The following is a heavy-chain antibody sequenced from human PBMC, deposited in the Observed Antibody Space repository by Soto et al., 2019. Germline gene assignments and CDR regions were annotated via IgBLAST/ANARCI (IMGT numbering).Heavy chain of an antibody. J-gene: IGHJ4*02. Sequence: QPGGSLRLSCAASGFTFSSYAMHWVRQAPGKGLEWVAVISYDGSNKYYADSVKGRFTISRDNSKNTLYLQMNSLRAEDTAVYYCASTGGNDYWGQGTLVTVSS. CDR3: ASTGGNDY. V-gene: IGHV3-30-3*01. D-gene: IGHD2-8*02. CDR2: ISYDGSNK. CDR1: GFTFSSYA.